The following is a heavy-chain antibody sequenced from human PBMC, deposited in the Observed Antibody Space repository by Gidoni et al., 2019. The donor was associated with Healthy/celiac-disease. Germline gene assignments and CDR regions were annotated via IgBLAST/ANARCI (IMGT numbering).Heavy chain of an antibody. CDR1: GGSISSSSYY. J-gene: IGHJ4*02. CDR3: AREGSSSYPIDY. D-gene: IGHD6-6*01. CDR2: IYYSGST. V-gene: IGHV4-39*02. Sequence: QLQLQESGPGLVKPSETLSLTCTVSGGSISSSSYYWGWIRQPPGKGLEWIGSIYYSGSTYYNPSLKSRVTISVDTSKNQFSLKLSSVTAADTAVYYCAREGSSSYPIDYWGQGTLVTVSS.